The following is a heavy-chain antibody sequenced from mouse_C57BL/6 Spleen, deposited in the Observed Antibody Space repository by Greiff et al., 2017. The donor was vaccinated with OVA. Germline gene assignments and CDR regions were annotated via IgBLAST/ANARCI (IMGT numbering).Heavy chain of an antibody. V-gene: IGHV5-4*03. CDR1: GFTFSSYA. D-gene: IGHD2-3*01. J-gene: IGHJ2*01. CDR3: ARGLDGFFDY. CDR2: ISDGGSYT. Sequence: EVKLVESGGGLVKPGGSLKLSCAASGFTFSSYAMSWVRQTPEKRLEWVATISDGGSYTYYPDNVKGRFTISRDNAKNNLYLQMSHLKSEDTAMYYCARGLDGFFDYWGQGTTLTVSS.